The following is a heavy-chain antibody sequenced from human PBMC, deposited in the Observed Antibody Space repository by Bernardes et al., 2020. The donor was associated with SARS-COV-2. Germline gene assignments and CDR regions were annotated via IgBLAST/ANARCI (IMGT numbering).Heavy chain of an antibody. CDR1: GDSMSSRRYY. Sequence: SETLSLTCTVSGDSMSSRRYYWGWIRQPPGKGLEWIGSISYSGSTNYKPSLKSRFTISRDNAKNLLYLQMNSLRVEDTAVYYCARIDEVTGRDYWGQGTLVTVSS. CDR3: ARIDEVTGRDY. J-gene: IGHJ4*02. V-gene: IGHV4-39*01. D-gene: IGHD6-19*01. CDR2: ISYSGST.